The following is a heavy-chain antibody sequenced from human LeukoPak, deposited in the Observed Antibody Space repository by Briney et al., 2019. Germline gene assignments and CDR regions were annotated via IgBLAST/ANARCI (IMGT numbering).Heavy chain of an antibody. V-gene: IGHV3-30-3*01. CDR2: ISYDGSNK. D-gene: IGHD2-15*01. J-gene: IGHJ5*02. CDR3: AREVVVAATRCNWFDP. Sequence: PGGSLGLSCAASGFTFSSYAMHWVRQAPGKGLEWVAVISYDGSNKYYADSVKGRFTISRDNSKNTLYLQMNSLRAEDTAVYYCAREVVVAATRCNWFDPWGQGTLVTVSS. CDR1: GFTFSSYA.